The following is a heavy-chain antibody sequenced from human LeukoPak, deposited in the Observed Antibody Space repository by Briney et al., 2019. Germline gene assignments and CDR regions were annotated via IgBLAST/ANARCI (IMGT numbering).Heavy chain of an antibody. CDR2: IYPADSDT. J-gene: IGHJ4*02. V-gene: IGHV5-51*01. Sequence: GETLKIPCKGSGYTFTSHWLGWVRQMPGKGLEWMGIIYPADSDTRYNPSFQGQVIISADKSTSTAYLQWGSLRASDAAIYYCARPHTLDRTTKYYFDYWGQGTLVTVSS. D-gene: IGHD1-14*01. CDR1: GYTFTSHW. CDR3: ARPHTLDRTTKYYFDY.